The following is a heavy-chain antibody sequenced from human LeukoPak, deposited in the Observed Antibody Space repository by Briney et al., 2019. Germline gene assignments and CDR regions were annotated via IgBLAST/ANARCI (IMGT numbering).Heavy chain of an antibody. J-gene: IGHJ4*02. CDR2: ISSSSSYI. CDR1: GFTFSSYS. V-gene: IGHV3-21*01. Sequence: PGGSLRLSCAASGFTFSSYSMNWVRQAPGKGLEWVSSISSSSSYIYYADSVKGRFTISRDNSKNTLYLQMNSLRAEDTAVYYCARDIDRYGDSYFDYWGQGTLVTVSS. CDR3: ARDIDRYGDSYFDY. D-gene: IGHD4-17*01.